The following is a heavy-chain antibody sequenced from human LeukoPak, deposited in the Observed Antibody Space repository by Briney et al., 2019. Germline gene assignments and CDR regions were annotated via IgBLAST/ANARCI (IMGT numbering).Heavy chain of an antibody. D-gene: IGHD5-12*01. Sequence: GGSVRLSCAASGFTFSSYEMNWVRQAPGKGLEWVSYISSSGSTIYYADSVKGRFTISRDNAKNSLYLQMNSLRAEDTAVYYCAKDRSYSGYDMYYFDYWGQGTLVTVSS. CDR2: ISSSGSTI. J-gene: IGHJ4*02. CDR3: AKDRSYSGYDMYYFDY. CDR1: GFTFSSYE. V-gene: IGHV3-48*03.